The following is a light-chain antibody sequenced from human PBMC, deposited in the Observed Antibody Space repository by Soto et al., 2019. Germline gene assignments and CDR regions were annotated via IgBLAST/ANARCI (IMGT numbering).Light chain of an antibody. J-gene: IGKJ4*01. V-gene: IGKV3-15*01. Sequence: IVMTRSPATLSVSPGERAILSCRASQSVGGDLAWYQRKPGQAPRLLIYGASSRAPGIPTRFSGSGSGTEFTLTISSLQSEDFAVYYCQQYENWPQLTFGGGTKVEIK. CDR3: QQYENWPQLT. CDR2: GAS. CDR1: QSVGGD.